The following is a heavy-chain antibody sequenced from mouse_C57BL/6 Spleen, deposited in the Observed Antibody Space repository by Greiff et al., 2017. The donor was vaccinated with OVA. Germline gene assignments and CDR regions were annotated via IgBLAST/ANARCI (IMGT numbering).Heavy chain of an antibody. CDR1: GFTFSSYA. CDR2: ISSGGDYI. V-gene: IGHV5-9-1*02. D-gene: IGHD2-4*01. J-gene: IGHJ4*01. Sequence: EVMLVESGEGLVKPGGSLKLSCAASGFTFSSYAMSWVRQTPEKRLEWVAYISSGGDYIYYADTVKGRFTISRDNARNTLYLQMSSLKSEDTAMYYCTRDRDYGGDAMDYWGQGTSVTVSS. CDR3: TRDRDYGGDAMDY.